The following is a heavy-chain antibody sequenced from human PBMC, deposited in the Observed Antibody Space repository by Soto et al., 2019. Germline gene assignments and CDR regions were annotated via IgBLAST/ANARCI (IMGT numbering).Heavy chain of an antibody. V-gene: IGHV3-23*01. CDR1: GFSFGYSA. CDR2: ISSSGVNT. Sequence: EVQLLESGGGFIQPGGSLRLSCAASGFSFGYSAMSWVRQAPGKGLEWVSTISSSGVNTYYTDSVKGRFTISRDNSKDTLYLQMNSLRAEDTAIYYCAKRPTSTGFGDPFDVWGQGTMVTVSS. D-gene: IGHD3-10*01. J-gene: IGHJ3*01. CDR3: AKRPTSTGFGDPFDV.